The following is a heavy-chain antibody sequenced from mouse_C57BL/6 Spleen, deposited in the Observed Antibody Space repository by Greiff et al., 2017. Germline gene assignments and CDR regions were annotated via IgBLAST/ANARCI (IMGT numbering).Heavy chain of an antibody. CDR3: ARYPSTMVTTVDY. V-gene: IGHV1-50*01. CDR1: GYTFTSYW. J-gene: IGHJ2*01. Sequence: QVQLQQPGAELVKPGASVKLSCKASGYTFTSYWMQWVEQRPGQGLEWIGEIDPSDSYTNYNQKFKGKATLTVDTSSSTAYMQLSSLTSEDSAVYYCARYPSTMVTTVDYWGQGTTLTVSS. D-gene: IGHD2-2*01. CDR2: IDPSDSYT.